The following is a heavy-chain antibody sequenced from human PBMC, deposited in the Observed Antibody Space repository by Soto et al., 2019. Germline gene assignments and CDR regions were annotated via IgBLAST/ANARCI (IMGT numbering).Heavy chain of an antibody. Sequence: QVQLVQSGAEVKKPGSSVKVSCKASGDTFSSYAFSWVRQAPGQGLEWMGGIIPIFGTPKYAQKFQDRVTITADKSTSTAYMELSSLRSEDTAVYYCARAGYCSGASCYWFDYWGQGTLVTVSS. CDR3: ARAGYCSGASCYWFDY. CDR1: GDTFSSYA. V-gene: IGHV1-69*06. D-gene: IGHD2-15*01. J-gene: IGHJ4*02. CDR2: IIPIFGTP.